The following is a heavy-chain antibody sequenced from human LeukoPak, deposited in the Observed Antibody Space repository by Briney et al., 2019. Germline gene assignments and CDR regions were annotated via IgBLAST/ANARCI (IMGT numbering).Heavy chain of an antibody. J-gene: IGHJ4*02. V-gene: IGHV4-59*01. CDR1: GGSISSYY. CDR3: ARTYYYDSSGYLFDY. D-gene: IGHD3-22*01. Sequence: SETLSLTCTVSGGSISSYYWSWFRQPPGKGLEWIGYIYYSGSTNYNPSLKSRVTISVDTSKNQFSLKLSSVTAADTAVYYCARTYYYDSSGYLFDYWGQGTLVTVSS. CDR2: IYYSGST.